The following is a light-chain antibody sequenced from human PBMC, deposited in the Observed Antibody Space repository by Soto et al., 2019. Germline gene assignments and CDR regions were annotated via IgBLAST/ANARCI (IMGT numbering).Light chain of an antibody. CDR2: LAS. Sequence: DIQLTQSPSFLSASVGDRVTITCRSSQGISNYLAWYQQKPGQDPKLLIYLASTLQSGVPSRFSGSGSGSEFTLTISSLQPEAFATYYCQQVNSYTRTFGPGTKVDIK. CDR3: QQVNSYTRT. V-gene: IGKV1-9*01. J-gene: IGKJ3*01. CDR1: QGISNY.